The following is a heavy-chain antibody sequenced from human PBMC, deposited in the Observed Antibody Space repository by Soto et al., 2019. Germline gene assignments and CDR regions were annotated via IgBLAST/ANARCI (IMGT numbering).Heavy chain of an antibody. CDR1: GGSISSYY. Sequence: SETLSLTCTVSGGSISSYYWSWIRQPPGKGLEWIGYIYYSGSTNYNPSLKSRVTISVDTSKNQFSLKLSSVTAADTAVYYCARERSNYYDVWSGYYKGGWFDPWGQGTLVTVSS. V-gene: IGHV4-59*01. CDR2: IYYSGST. CDR3: ARERSNYYDVWSGYYKGGWFDP. D-gene: IGHD3-3*01. J-gene: IGHJ5*02.